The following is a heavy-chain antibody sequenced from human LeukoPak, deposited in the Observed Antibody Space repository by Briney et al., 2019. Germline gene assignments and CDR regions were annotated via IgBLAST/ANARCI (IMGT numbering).Heavy chain of an antibody. CDR1: GGSITDNY. J-gene: IGHJ6*03. CDR3: ARGPRAAAGTYYYYYYMDV. CDR2: INHSGST. Sequence: PSETLSLTCSVSGGSITDNYWMWIRQPPGKGLEWIGEINHSGSTNYNPSLKSRVTISVDTSKNQFSLQLNSVTPEDTAVYYCARGPRAAAGTYYYYYYMDVWGKGTTVTVSS. D-gene: IGHD6-13*01. V-gene: IGHV4-34*01.